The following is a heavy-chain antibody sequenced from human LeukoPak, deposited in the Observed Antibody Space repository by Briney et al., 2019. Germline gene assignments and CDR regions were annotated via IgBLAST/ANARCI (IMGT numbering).Heavy chain of an antibody. D-gene: IGHD5-18*01. Sequence: SGGSLRLSCAASGFTFSSYSMNWVRQAPGKGLEWVSSISSSSYIYYADSVKSRFTNSRDNSKNTLYLQMNSLRAEDTAVYYCATNTAMASYYYYYGMDVWGQGTTVTVSS. J-gene: IGHJ6*02. CDR3: ATNTAMASYYYYYGMDV. CDR2: ISSSSYI. CDR1: GFTFSSYS. V-gene: IGHV3-21*04.